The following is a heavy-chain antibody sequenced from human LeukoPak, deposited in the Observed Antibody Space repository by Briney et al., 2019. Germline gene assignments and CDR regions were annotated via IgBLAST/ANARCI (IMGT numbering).Heavy chain of an antibody. J-gene: IGHJ4*02. CDR3: AREEGFENCFDY. D-gene: IGHD2-15*01. Sequence: ASVKVSCKASGYTFTGYYMHWVRQAPGQGLEWMGWINPNSGGTNYAQKFQGRVTMTRDTSISTAYMELSRLRSDDTAVYYCAREEGFENCFDYWGQGTLVTVSS. CDR1: GYTFTGYY. V-gene: IGHV1-2*02. CDR2: INPNSGGT.